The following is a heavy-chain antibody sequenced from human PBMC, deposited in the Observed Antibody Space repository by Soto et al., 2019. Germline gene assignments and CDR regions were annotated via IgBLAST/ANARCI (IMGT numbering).Heavy chain of an antibody. Sequence: QGQLVQSGAEVKQPGASVKVSCKSSGYTFTSYGISWVRPATGQGLEWMGWISAKKGNTKYAQKFQGRVTMTTDTSTSTAYMELRSLRSDDTAVYYCAREILSPDFYFHGMDVWGQGTTVTVSS. CDR3: AREILSPDFYFHGMDV. J-gene: IGHJ6*02. D-gene: IGHD2-15*01. V-gene: IGHV1-18*04. CDR2: ISAKKGNT. CDR1: GYTFTSYG.